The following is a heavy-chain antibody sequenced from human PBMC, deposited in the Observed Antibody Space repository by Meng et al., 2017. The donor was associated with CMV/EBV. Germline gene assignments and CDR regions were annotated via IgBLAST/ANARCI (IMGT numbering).Heavy chain of an antibody. Sequence: GESLKISCAASRFTFSNYAMHWVRQAPGKGLEWVAVISYDGSNKYYADSVKGRFTMSRDNSKNTLYLQMDSLRAEDTAVYYCARDRKRVLELDYWGQGTLVTVSS. J-gene: IGHJ4*02. CDR2: ISYDGSNK. CDR3: ARDRKRVLELDY. D-gene: IGHD3-3*01. CDR1: RFTFSNYA. V-gene: IGHV3-30-3*01.